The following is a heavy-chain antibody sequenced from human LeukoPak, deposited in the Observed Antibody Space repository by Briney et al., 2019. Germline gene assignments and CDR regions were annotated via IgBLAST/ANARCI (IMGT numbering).Heavy chain of an antibody. CDR1: GGSISNYY. Sequence: PSETLSLTCTVSGGSISNYYWSWVRQSAGRGLEWIGRFYTSGGTNYNPSLKSRVTMSVDTSKNQFSLRLSSVTAADTAVYYCARNTPDIVVVPAARGYNWFDPWGQGTLVTVSS. CDR2: FYTSGGT. J-gene: IGHJ5*02. V-gene: IGHV4-4*07. D-gene: IGHD2-2*01. CDR3: ARNTPDIVVVPAARGYNWFDP.